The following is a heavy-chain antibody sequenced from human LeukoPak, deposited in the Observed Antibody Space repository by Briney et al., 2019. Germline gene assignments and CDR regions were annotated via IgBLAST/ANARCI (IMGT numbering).Heavy chain of an antibody. V-gene: IGHV3-30*02. Sequence: GGSLRLSCAASGFTFSSYGMHWVRQAPGEGLEWVAFIRYDGSNKYYADSVKGRFTISRDNSKNTLYLQMNSLRAEDTAVYYCAKIWFGELLFFMDVWGKGTTVTVSS. CDR2: IRYDGSNK. D-gene: IGHD3-10*01. J-gene: IGHJ6*03. CDR1: GFTFSSYG. CDR3: AKIWFGELLFFMDV.